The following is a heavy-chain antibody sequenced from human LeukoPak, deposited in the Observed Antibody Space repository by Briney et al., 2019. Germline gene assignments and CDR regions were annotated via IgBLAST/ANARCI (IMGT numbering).Heavy chain of an antibody. J-gene: IGHJ4*02. D-gene: IGHD3-10*01. CDR1: GFTFSSYA. CDR2: ISGSGGST. CDR3: ARGSTAMVRGVRPRLHPFDY. Sequence: QSGGSLRLSCAASGFTFSSYAMSWVRQAPGKGLEWVSAISGSGGSTYYADSVKGRFTISRDNAKNSLYLQMNSLRAEDTAVYYCARGSTAMVRGVRPRLHPFDYWGQGTLVTASS. V-gene: IGHV3-23*01.